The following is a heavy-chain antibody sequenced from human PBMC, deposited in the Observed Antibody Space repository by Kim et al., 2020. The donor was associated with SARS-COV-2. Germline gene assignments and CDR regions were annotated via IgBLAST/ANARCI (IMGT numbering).Heavy chain of an antibody. V-gene: IGHV4-39*01. D-gene: IGHD1-26*01. CDR1: GGSISSSSYY. Sequence: SETLSLTCTVSGGSISSSSYYWGWTRQPPGKGLEWIGSIYYSGSTYYNPSLKSRVTISVDTSKNLFSLKLSSVTAADTAVYHCATWLRSWVLLRDAPVDYWGQGTLVTVSS. J-gene: IGHJ4*02. CDR2: IYYSGST. CDR3: ATWLRSWVLLRDAPVDY.